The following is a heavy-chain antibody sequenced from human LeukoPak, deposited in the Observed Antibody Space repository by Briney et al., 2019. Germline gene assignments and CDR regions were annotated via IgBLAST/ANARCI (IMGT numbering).Heavy chain of an antibody. D-gene: IGHD2-15*01. CDR1: GGSFSGYY. V-gene: IGHV4-34*01. Sequence: SETLSLTCAVYGGSFSGYYWSWIRQPPGKGLEWIGEINHSGSTNYNPSLKSRVTISVDTSKNQFSLKLSTVTAADTAVYYCASHCSGGSCYPPAPYYYYYMDVWGKGTTVTISS. CDR3: ASHCSGGSCYPPAPYYYYYMDV. J-gene: IGHJ6*03. CDR2: INHSGST.